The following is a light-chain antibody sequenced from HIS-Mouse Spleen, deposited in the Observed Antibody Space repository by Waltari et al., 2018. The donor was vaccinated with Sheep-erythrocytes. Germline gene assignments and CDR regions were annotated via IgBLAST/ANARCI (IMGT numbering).Light chain of an antibody. CDR3: CSYAGSSTPWV. J-gene: IGLJ3*02. Sequence: QSALTQPASVSGSPGQSITISCTGTSSDLGSYNLVSLYQQHPGKAPKLMIYEGSKRPSGVSNRFSGSKSGNTASLTISGLQAEDEADYYCCSYAGSSTPWVFGGGTKLTVL. CDR1: SSDLGSYNL. CDR2: EGS. V-gene: IGLV2-23*01.